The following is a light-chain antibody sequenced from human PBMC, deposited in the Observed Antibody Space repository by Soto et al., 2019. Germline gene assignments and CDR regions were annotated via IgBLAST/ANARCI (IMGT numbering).Light chain of an antibody. J-gene: IGLJ2*01. CDR1: SSDVGGYHY. Sequence: SALTQPRSVSGSPGQSVTLSCTGTSSDVGGYHYVSWYQHHRGKAPKIIIYDVNKRPSGVPDRFSGSKSGNTASLTISGLQTEDEADYYCCSYAGSYTLVFGGGTKVTVL. CDR2: DVN. V-gene: IGLV2-11*01. CDR3: CSYAGSYTLV.